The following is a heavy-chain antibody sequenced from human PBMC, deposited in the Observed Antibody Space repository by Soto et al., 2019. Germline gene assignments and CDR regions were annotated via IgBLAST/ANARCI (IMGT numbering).Heavy chain of an antibody. V-gene: IGHV3-74*01. CDR3: ARDRGYSYGSSYYYYYYMDV. D-gene: IGHD5-18*01. J-gene: IGHJ6*03. CDR1: GFTFSSYL. CDR2: INSDGSST. Sequence: GGSLRLSCAASGFTFSSYLMHWVRQAPGKGLVWVSRINSDGSSTSYADSVKGRFTISRDNAKNTLYLQMNSLRAEDTAVYYCARDRGYSYGSSYYYYYYMDVWGKGTTVTVSS.